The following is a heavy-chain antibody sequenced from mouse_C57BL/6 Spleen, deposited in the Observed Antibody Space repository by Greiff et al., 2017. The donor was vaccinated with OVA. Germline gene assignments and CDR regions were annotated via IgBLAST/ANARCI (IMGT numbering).Heavy chain of an antibody. CDR2: INPGSGGT. CDR1: GYAFTNYL. D-gene: IGHD1-1*01. J-gene: IGHJ4*01. Sequence: VQLQESGAELVRPGTSVKVSCKASGYAFTNYLIEWVKQRPGQGLEWIGVINPGSGGTNYNEKFKGKATLTADKSSSTAYMQLSSLTSEDSAVYFGARCYYYGSSAMDYWGQGTSVTVSS. CDR3: ARCYYYGSSAMDY. V-gene: IGHV1-54*01.